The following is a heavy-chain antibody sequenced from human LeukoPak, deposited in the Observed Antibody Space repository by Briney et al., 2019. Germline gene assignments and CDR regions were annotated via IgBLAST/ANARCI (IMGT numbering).Heavy chain of an antibody. D-gene: IGHD1-26*01. CDR2: IIPIFGTA. CDR3: ARGLLSGNGGGY. J-gene: IGHJ4*02. Sequence: ASVKVSCKASGGTFSSYAISWVRQAPGQGLEWMGGIIPIFGTANYAQKFQGRVTITADKSTSTAYMELSSLRSEDTAVYYCARGLLSGNGGGYWGQGTLVTVSS. CDR1: GGTFSSYA. V-gene: IGHV1-69*06.